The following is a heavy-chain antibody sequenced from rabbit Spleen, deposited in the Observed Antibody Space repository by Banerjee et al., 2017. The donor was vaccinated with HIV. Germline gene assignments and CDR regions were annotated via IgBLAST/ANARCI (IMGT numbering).Heavy chain of an antibody. CDR3: VRDQAGDADYGPYYLNL. CDR2: IYVDSGNA. Sequence: QSLEESGGDLVKPGASLTLTCTASGFSFSGRYWICWVRQAPGKGLEWIGCIYVDSGNAYYPSWAKGRFTISKTSSTTVTLQMPSLTAADTATYFCVRDQAGDADYGPYYLNLWGPGTLVTVS. CDR1: GFSFSGRYW. D-gene: IGHD2-1*01. V-gene: IGHV1S40*01. J-gene: IGHJ4*01.